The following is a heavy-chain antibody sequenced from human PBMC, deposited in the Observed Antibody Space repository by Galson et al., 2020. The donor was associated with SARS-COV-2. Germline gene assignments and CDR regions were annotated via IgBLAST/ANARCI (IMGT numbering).Heavy chain of an antibody. D-gene: IGHD6-13*01. J-gene: IGHJ4*02. CDR1: GGTFSSYA. CDR3: ARDRRGYSSSWLLHFDY. Sequence: SVKVSCKASGGTFSSYAISWVRQAPGQGLEWMGGIIPIFGTANYAQKFQGRVTITADESTSTAYMELSSLRSEDTAVYYCARDRRGYSSSWLLHFDYWGQGTLVTVSS. CDR2: IIPIFGTA. V-gene: IGHV1-69*13.